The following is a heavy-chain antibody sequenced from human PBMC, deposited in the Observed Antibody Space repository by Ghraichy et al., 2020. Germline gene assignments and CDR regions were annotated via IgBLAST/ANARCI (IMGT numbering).Heavy chain of an antibody. D-gene: IGHD4-17*01. J-gene: IGHJ3*02. CDR3: ARLQTTVATLAFNI. V-gene: IGHV2-70*11. CDR2: IDWDDDK. CDR1: GFSLSTSGMC. Sequence: SRPTLVKPTQTLTLTCTFSGFSLSTSGMCVSWIRQPPGKALEWLARIDWDDDKYYRASLKTRLTISKDTSKNQVVLTMTNMDPVDTATYYCARLQTTVATLAFNIWGQGTMVTVSS.